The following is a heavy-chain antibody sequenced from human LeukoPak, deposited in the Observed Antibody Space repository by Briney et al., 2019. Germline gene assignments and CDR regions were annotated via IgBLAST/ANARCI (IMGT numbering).Heavy chain of an antibody. Sequence: PSETLSLTCAVYGGSFSGYYWSWIRQPPGKGLEWIGEINHSGSTNYNPTLKSRVTISVDTSKNQFSLKLSSVTAADTAVYYCARVLGYSYGPTLPFFYWGQGTLVTVSS. CDR1: GGSFSGYY. J-gene: IGHJ4*02. V-gene: IGHV4-34*01. CDR3: ARVLGYSYGPTLPFFY. D-gene: IGHD5-18*01. CDR2: INHSGST.